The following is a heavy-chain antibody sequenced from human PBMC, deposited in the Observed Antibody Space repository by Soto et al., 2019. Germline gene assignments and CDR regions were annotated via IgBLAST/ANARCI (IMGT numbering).Heavy chain of an antibody. CDR2: VSGSGGST. CDR1: GFTFSNYA. V-gene: IGHV3-23*01. Sequence: QAGGSLRLSCAASGFTFSNYAMSWVRQAPGKGLEWVSGVSGSGGSTYYADSVKGRFTISRDNSKNTLFLQMNSLRTEDTAVYYCAKSGPYSSGWFVTRKSHYFDYWGQGTLVTVSS. D-gene: IGHD6-19*01. J-gene: IGHJ4*02. CDR3: AKSGPYSSGWFVTRKSHYFDY.